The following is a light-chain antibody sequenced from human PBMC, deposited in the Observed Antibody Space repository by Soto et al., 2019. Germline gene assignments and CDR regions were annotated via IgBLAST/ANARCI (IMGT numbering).Light chain of an antibody. CDR2: DVN. J-gene: IGLJ2*01. CDR1: SRDVGGYNY. Sequence: QSALTQPASVSGSPGQSITISCTGASRDVGGYNYVSWYQQHPGKAPKLMIYDVNDRPSGVSDRFSGSKSDNTASLTISGLRAEDEADYYCSSYTTTSPVVFGGGTKLTVL. V-gene: IGLV2-14*01. CDR3: SSYTTTSPVV.